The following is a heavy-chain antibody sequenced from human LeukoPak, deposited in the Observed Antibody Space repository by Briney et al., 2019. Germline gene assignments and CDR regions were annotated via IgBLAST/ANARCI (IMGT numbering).Heavy chain of an antibody. CDR2: INPNSGGT. J-gene: IGHJ4*02. V-gene: IGHV1-2*02. D-gene: IGHD5-12*01. CDR1: GYTFTGYY. Sequence: ASVKVSCKASGYTFTGYYMHWVRQAPGQGLEWMGWINPNSGGTNYAQKLQGRVTMTRDTSISTAYMELSRLRSDDTAVYYCARDQYDSSGMATIYYFDYWGQGTLVTVSS. CDR3: ARDQYDSSGMATIYYFDY.